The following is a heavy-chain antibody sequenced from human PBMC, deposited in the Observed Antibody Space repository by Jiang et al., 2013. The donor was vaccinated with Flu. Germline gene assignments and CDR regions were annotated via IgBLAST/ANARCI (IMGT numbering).Heavy chain of an antibody. J-gene: IGHJ4*02. V-gene: IGHV1-69*01. CDR1: GGTFSSFD. D-gene: IGHD3-10*01. Sequence: SGAEVKKPGSSVRVSCKTSGGTFSSFDINWVRQAPGQGLEWLGGVLPMYGVANYAEKFQGRVTITADESTSTGYMEVFSLRPEDSAMYYCATVTKNNFGVSLARYFDYWGPGTQVTVSS. CDR2: VLPMYGVA. CDR3: ATVTKNNFGVSLARYFDY.